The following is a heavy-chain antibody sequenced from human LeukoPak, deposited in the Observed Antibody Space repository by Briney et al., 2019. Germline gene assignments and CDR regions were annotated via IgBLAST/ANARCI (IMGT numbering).Heavy chain of an antibody. Sequence: SETLSLTFTVSGGSISSSSYYWGWSRQPPGKGLVWSGSIYYSGSTYYNPSLKSRVTISVDTSKNQFSLKLSSVTAADTAVYYCASTKIIRVPAAYHWGQGTLVTVSS. J-gene: IGHJ5*02. CDR3: ASTKIIRVPAAYH. V-gene: IGHV4-39*01. CDR1: GGSISSSSYY. D-gene: IGHD2-2*01. CDR2: IYYSGST.